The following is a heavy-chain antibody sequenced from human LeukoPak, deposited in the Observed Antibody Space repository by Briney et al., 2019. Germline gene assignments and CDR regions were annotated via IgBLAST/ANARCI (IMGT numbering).Heavy chain of an antibody. CDR2: ISGSGGST. CDR3: AGDRIMITFGGVIVQDY. CDR1: GFTLSSYA. J-gene: IGHJ4*02. V-gene: IGHV3-23*01. D-gene: IGHD3-16*02. Sequence: GGSLRLSCAASGFTLSSYAMSWVRQAPGKGLEWVSAISGSGGSTYYADSVKGRFTISRDNSKNTLYLQMNSLRAEDTAVYYCAGDRIMITFGGVIVQDYWGQGTLVTVSS.